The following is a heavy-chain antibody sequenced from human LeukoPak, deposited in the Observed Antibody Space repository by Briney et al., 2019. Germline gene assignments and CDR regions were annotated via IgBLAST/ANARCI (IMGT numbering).Heavy chain of an antibody. J-gene: IGHJ4*02. CDR2: IYHSGST. CDR1: GVSISSSNW. D-gene: IGHD3-3*01. V-gene: IGHV4-4*02. Sequence: PSETLPLTWAVSGVSISSSNWWSWVRQPPGKGLEWFGEIYHSGSTNYNPSRKSRVTISVDKSKNQFSLKLSSVTAADTAVYYCAHSYDFWSGYYDYWGQGTLVTVSS. CDR3: AHSYDFWSGYYDY.